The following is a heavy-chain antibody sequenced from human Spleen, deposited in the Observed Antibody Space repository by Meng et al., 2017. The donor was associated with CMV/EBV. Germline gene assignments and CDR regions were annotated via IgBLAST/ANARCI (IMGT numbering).Heavy chain of an antibody. D-gene: IGHD3-22*01. Sequence: GGSLRLSCTASGLTFSNFAMNWVRQAPGKGLEWISHIFSSGDTIYYADSVKGRFTISRDNAKNSLDLQMNSLRAEDTAVYYCARETPYYYDSPDAFDIWGQGTMVTVSS. J-gene: IGHJ3*02. V-gene: IGHV3-48*04. CDR2: IFSSGDTI. CDR3: ARETPYYYDSPDAFDI. CDR1: GLTFSNFA.